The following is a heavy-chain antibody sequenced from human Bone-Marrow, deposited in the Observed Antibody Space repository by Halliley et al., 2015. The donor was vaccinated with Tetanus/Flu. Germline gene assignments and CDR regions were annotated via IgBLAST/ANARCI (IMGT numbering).Heavy chain of an antibody. Sequence: SLRLSCAASGFTFSGFWMHWVRQAPGQGLVWVSRINGDGSSTAYADSVKGRPTISRDNAKNTLYLQMNSLRVEDTAVYYCVTAFYWGQGTLVTVSS. CDR1: GFTFSGFW. CDR2: INGDGSST. CDR3: VTAFY. V-gene: IGHV3-74*01. D-gene: IGHD2-21*02. J-gene: IGHJ4*02.